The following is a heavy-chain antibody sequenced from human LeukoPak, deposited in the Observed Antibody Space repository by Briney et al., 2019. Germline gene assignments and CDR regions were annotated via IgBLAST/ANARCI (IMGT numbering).Heavy chain of an antibody. Sequence: XETLSLTCAVYGGSFSGYYWSWIRQPPGKELEWIGEINHSGSTNYNSSLKSRVTISVDTSKNQFSLKLSSVTAADTAVYYCARGRAPPRYDFWSGYYPQPYFDYWGQGTLVTVSS. CDR1: GGSFSGYY. D-gene: IGHD3-3*01. J-gene: IGHJ4*02. V-gene: IGHV4-34*01. CDR3: ARGRAPPRYDFWSGYYPQPYFDY. CDR2: INHSGST.